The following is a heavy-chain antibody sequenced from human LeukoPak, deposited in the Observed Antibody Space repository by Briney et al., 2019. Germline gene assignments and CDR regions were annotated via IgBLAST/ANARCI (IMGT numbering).Heavy chain of an antibody. CDR3: ARSSRELGGYAPWELMPPFDY. J-gene: IGHJ4*02. CDR1: GGSISSYY. V-gene: IGHV4-59*01. CDR2: IYYSGST. D-gene: IGHD1-7*01. Sequence: SETLSLTCTVSGGSISSYYWSWIRQPPGKGLEWIGYIYYSGSTNYNPSLKSRVTISVDTSKNQFSLKLSSVTAADTAVYYCARSSRELGGYAPWELMPPFDYWGQGTLVTVSS.